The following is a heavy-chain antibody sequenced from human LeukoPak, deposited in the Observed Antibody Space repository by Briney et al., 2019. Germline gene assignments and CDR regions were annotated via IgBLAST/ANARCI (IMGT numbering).Heavy chain of an antibody. J-gene: IGHJ4*02. V-gene: IGHV3-23*01. CDR2: ISGSGGST. Sequence: GGSLRLSCAASGLTFSSYAMSWVRQAPGKGLEWVSAISGSGGSTYYADSVKGRFTISRDNSKNTLYLQMNSLRAEDTAVYYCAKSRAGDPSFIRNFDYWGQGTLVTVSS. CDR3: AKSRAGDPSFIRNFDY. D-gene: IGHD2-21*02. CDR1: GLTFSSYA.